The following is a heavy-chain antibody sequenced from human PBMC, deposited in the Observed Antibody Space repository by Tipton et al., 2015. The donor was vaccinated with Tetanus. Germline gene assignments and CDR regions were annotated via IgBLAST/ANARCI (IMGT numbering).Heavy chain of an antibody. CDR2: IRRSGDAT. CDR3: ATLGGGDYPYVALDY. D-gene: IGHD4-17*01. J-gene: IGHJ4*02. Sequence: SLRLSCAASGFSFSSYGMHWVRQAPGTGLEWVSAIRRSGDATSYGDSVKGRLTISRDDSKNTVFLQMNSLRVEDTAVYYCATLGGGDYPYVALDYWGQGTLVTVSS. V-gene: IGHV3-23*01. CDR1: GFSFSSYG.